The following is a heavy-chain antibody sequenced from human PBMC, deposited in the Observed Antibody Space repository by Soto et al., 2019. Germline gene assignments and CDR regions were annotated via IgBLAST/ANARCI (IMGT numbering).Heavy chain of an antibody. J-gene: IGHJ6*03. D-gene: IGHD1-26*01. V-gene: IGHV1-3*01. CDR3: ERVRTGVGWDV. CDR1: GYIFSRYA. Sequence: ASVKVSCKASGYIFSRYAMHWVRQAPGQRLEWMGWINAGNGNTKYSQKFQGRVTISRDTSASTIFMELNSLKSEETAVYYCERVRTGVGWDVWRKGTMVTVS. CDR2: INAGNGNT.